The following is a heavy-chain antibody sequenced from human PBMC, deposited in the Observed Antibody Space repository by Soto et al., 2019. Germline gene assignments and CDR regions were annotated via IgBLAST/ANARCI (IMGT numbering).Heavy chain of an antibody. CDR2: IKQDGSAK. CDR3: ARDFYGGFSYGPGDN. D-gene: IGHD2-15*01. J-gene: IGHJ4*02. CDR1: GFIFTNYA. V-gene: IGHV3-7*01. Sequence: GGSLRLSCAASGFIFTNYAMNWVRQAPGKGLEWVANIKQDGSAKQYLDSVRGRFTISRDNSKNSVYLQMNSLRAEDTALYYCARDFYGGFSYGPGDNWGQGTLVTVSS.